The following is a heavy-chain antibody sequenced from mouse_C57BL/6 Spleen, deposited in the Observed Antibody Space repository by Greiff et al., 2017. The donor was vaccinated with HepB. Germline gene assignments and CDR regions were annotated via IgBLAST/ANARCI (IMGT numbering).Heavy chain of an antibody. CDR1: GYTFTSYG. CDR2: IYPRSGNT. V-gene: IGHV1-81*01. D-gene: IGHD1-1*01. J-gene: IGHJ1*03. CDR3: ARKGSYYGSSHWYFDV. Sequence: QVQLQQSGAELARPGASVKLSCKASGYTFTSYGISWVKQRTGQGLEWIGEIYPRSGNTYYNEKFKGKATLTADKSSSTAYMELRSLTSEDSAVYFCARKGSYYGSSHWYFDVWGTGTTVTVSS.